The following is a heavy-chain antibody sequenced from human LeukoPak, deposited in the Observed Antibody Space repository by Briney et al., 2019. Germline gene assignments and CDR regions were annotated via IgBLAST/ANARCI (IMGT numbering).Heavy chain of an antibody. V-gene: IGHV3-48*03. CDR1: GFTINAYD. CDR2: ISSSGSTT. D-gene: IGHD7-27*01. CDR3: ARSATGRGMDV. J-gene: IGHJ6*04. Sequence: GGSLRLSCVASGFTINAYDINWVRQAPGRGLEWVSHISSSGSTTYYADSVKGRFTVSRDNARSSLYLQMNSLRAEDTAVYYCARSATGRGMDVWGNGTTVTVSS.